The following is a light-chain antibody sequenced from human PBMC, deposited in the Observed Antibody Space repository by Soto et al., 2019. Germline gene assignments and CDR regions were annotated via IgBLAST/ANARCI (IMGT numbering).Light chain of an antibody. J-gene: IGKJ1*01. CDR1: QSVSSY. CDR2: DAS. V-gene: IGKV3-11*01. CDR3: QQRSNWWT. Sequence: EIVLTQSPATLSFSPGERATLSCRPSQSVSSYVAWYQQKPGQAPRLLIYDASNRATGIPARFSGSGSGTDFTLTISSLEPEDFAVYYCQQRSNWWTFGQGTKVDIK.